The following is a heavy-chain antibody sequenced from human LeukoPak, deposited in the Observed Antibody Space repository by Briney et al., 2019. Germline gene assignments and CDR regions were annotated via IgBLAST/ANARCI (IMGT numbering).Heavy chain of an antibody. Sequence: GGSLRLSCAASGFTFSSYEMNWVRQAPGKGLEWVSYISSSGSTIYYADSVKGRFTISRDNAKNSLYLQMNSLRAEDTAVYYCATLYGSGTGVSIDYWGQGTLVTVSS. V-gene: IGHV3-48*03. CDR1: GFTFSSYE. CDR2: ISSSGSTI. D-gene: IGHD3-10*01. J-gene: IGHJ4*02. CDR3: ATLYGSGTGVSIDY.